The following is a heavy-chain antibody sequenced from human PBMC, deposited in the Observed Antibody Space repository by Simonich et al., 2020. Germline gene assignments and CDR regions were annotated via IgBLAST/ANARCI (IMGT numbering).Heavy chain of an antibody. J-gene: IGHJ2*01. V-gene: IGHV4-59*01. CDR2: IYYSGST. CDR3: ARGISSGWYWYFDL. CDR1: GGSISSYY. D-gene: IGHD6-19*01. Sequence: QVQLQESGPGLVKPSETLSLTCTVSGGSISSYYWSWIRQPPGNGLEWIGYIYYSGSTNNNPALKIRFTISVDTSKNQFSLKLSSVTAADTAVYYCARGISSGWYWYFDLWGRGTLVTVSS.